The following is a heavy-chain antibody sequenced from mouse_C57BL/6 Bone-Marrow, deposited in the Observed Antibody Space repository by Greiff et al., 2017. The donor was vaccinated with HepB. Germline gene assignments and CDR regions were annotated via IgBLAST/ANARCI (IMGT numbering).Heavy chain of an antibody. J-gene: IGHJ1*03. CDR2: IDPANGNT. CDR3: ARKGITTVVAHWYFDV. D-gene: IGHD1-1*01. Sequence: VQLQQSVAELVRPGASVKLSCTASGFNIKNTYMHWVKQRPEQGLEWIGRIDPANGNTNYAPKFQGKATITADTSSNTAYLQLSSLTSEDTAIYYCARKGITTVVAHWYFDVWGTGTTVTVSS. V-gene: IGHV14-3*01. CDR1: GFNIKNTY.